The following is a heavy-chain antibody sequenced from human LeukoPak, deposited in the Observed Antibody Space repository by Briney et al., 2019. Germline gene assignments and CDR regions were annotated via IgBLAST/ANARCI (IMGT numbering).Heavy chain of an antibody. J-gene: IGHJ4*02. CDR3: TTVDTIVV. CDR2: IRSKPNSYAT. D-gene: IGHD5-18*01. V-gene: IGHV3-73*01. CDR1: GFTFSAST. Sequence: GGSLRLSCAASGFTFSASTMHWVRQASGRGLEWVGRIRSKPNSYATAYAASVKGRFTISRDDSKNTAYLQMNSLETEDTAVYYCTTVDTIVVWGQGTLVTVSS.